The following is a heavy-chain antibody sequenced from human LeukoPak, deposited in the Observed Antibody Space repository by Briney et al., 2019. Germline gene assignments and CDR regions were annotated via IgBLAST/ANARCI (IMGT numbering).Heavy chain of an antibody. CDR2: ISAYNGNT. D-gene: IGHD3-10*01. CDR1: GYTFTSYG. Sequence: ASVKVSCKASGYTFTSYGISWVRQAPGQGLEWMGWISAYNGNTNYAQKLQGRVTMTTDTSTSTAYMELRSLRSDDTAVYYCAGDHYPMVRGVIGYWGQGTLVTVSS. CDR3: AGDHYPMVRGVIGY. V-gene: IGHV1-18*01. J-gene: IGHJ4*02.